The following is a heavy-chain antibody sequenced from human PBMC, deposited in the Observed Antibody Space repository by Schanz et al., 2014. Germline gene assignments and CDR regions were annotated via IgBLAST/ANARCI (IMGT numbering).Heavy chain of an antibody. CDR1: GYTFNNYTYV. D-gene: IGHD3-10*01. V-gene: IGHV1-18*01. CDR2: ISANNGNT. Sequence: QVQLVQSGAEVKKPGSSMKVSCKASGYTFNNYTYVMIWVRQAPGQGLEWMGWISANNGNTNYAQKLQGRVTMTTDTSTSTAYMELRNLRSDDTAVYYCARAKRFGDMDVWGQGTTVTVSS. J-gene: IGHJ6*02. CDR3: ARAKRFGDMDV.